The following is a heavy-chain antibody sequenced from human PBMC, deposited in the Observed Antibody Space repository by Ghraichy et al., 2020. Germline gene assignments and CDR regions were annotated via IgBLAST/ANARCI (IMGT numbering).Heavy chain of an antibody. CDR3: ARGNYGDYGGWYFDL. CDR1: GFTFSSYS. CDR2: ISSSSSSV. Sequence: GESLNISCAASGFTFSSYSMNWVRQAPGEGLEWVSHISSSSSSVFHADAVKGRFTISRDNAKNSLYLQMNSLRAEDTAVYYCARGNYGDYGGWYFDLWGRGTLVTVSS. V-gene: IGHV3-48*01. D-gene: IGHD4-17*01. J-gene: IGHJ2*01.